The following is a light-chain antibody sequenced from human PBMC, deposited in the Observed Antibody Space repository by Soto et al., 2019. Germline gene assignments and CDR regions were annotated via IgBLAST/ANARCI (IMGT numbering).Light chain of an antibody. V-gene: IGKV1-5*01. CDR1: QSISSW. CDR3: QQYNSYPWT. CDR2: DAS. Sequence: DIQMTQSPSTLSASVGDRVTITCRASQSISSWLAWYQQKPGKAPKLLIYDASSLESGVPSRFSGSGSGTEFTLTISILQPDDFATYYCQQYNSYPWTFGQGTQVEIK. J-gene: IGKJ1*01.